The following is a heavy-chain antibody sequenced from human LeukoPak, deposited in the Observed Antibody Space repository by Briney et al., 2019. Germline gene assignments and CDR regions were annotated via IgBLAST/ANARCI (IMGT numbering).Heavy chain of an antibody. D-gene: IGHD3-16*01. Sequence: RQPPGXGLEWIGYIYYSGSTNYNPSLKSRVTISVDTSKNQFSLKLSSVTAADTAVYYCARLLRWFDPWGQGTLVTVSS. CDR2: IYYSGST. V-gene: IGHV4-59*08. CDR3: ARLLRWFDP. J-gene: IGHJ5*02.